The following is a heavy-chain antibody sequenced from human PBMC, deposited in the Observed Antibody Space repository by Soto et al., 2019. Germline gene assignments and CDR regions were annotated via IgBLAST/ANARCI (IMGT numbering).Heavy chain of an antibody. Sequence: EVQLVESGGGLVQPGGSLRLSCAASGFTFSDHYMDWVRQAPGKGLEWVGRTRNKANSYTTEYAASVKGRFTISRDESKNSLYLQMNSLKTEDTAVYYCAGDSNGDYLFDYWGQGTLVTVSS. D-gene: IGHD4-17*01. CDR2: TRNKANSYTT. CDR1: GFTFSDHY. J-gene: IGHJ4*02. CDR3: AGDSNGDYLFDY. V-gene: IGHV3-72*01.